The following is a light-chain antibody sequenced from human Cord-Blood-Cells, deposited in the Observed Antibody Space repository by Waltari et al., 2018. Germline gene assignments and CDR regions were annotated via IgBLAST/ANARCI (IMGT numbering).Light chain of an antibody. CDR3: SSYAGSNNLV. CDR1: SSDVGGYNY. Sequence: QSALTQPPSASGSPGQSVTISCNGTSSDVGGYNYVSWYQQHPGKAPKLMFYEVSKRPAGVPDRFSGSKSGNTASLTVSGLQAEDESDYYCSSYAGSNNLVFGGGTKLTVL. CDR2: EVS. V-gene: IGLV2-8*01. J-gene: IGLJ2*01.